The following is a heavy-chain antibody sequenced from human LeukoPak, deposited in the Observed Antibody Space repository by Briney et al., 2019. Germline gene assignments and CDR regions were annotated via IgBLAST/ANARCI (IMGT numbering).Heavy chain of an antibody. CDR2: IWYDGSNK. V-gene: IGHV3-30*02. Sequence: PGGSLRLSCAASGFTVSSNYMSWVRQAPGKGLEWVAVIWYDGSNKYYADSVKGRFTISRDNSKNTLYLQMNSLRAEDTAVYYCAKNGGVYCSSTSCSLGDWGQGTLVTVSS. J-gene: IGHJ4*02. CDR3: AKNGGVYCSSTSCSLGD. CDR1: GFTVSSNY. D-gene: IGHD2-2*01.